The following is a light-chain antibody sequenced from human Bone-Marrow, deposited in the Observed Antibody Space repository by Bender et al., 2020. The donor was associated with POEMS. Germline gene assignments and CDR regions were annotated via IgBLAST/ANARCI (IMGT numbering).Light chain of an antibody. Sequence: QSVLTQPPSASGTPGQTVTISCSGGSSNIGSNTVAWYQQLPGTAPKLLIYSSHRRPSEVPDRFSGSRSGTSASLAISGLQSEDEADYYCAVWDDSLNGWVFGGGTKLTVL. CDR2: SSH. CDR3: AVWDDSLNGWV. V-gene: IGLV1-44*01. CDR1: SSNIGSNT. J-gene: IGLJ3*02.